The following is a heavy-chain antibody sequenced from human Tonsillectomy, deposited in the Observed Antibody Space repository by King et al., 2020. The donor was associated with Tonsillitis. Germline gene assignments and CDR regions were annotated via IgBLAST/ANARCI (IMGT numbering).Heavy chain of an antibody. V-gene: IGHV3-30*18. J-gene: IGHJ4*02. Sequence: VQLVESGGVVVQPGRSLRLSCAASGFTFSRYGMHWVRQAPGKGLEWVAIVSNDGINKYYGDSVKGRFTISRDNSKNTLYLQMNSLRTEDTAVYYCAKESSSFYFDYWGQGTLVTVSS. CDR3: AKESSSFYFDY. CDR2: VSNDGINK. D-gene: IGHD6-19*01. CDR1: GFTFSRYG.